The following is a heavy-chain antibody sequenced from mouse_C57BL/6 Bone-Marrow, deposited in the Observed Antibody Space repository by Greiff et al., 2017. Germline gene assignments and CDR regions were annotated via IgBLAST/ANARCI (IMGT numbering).Heavy chain of an antibody. Sequence: QVQLQQPGAELVKPGASVKVSCKASGSTFTSYWMPWVKQRPGQGLAWIGRINPSVSDTNSNQKFKGKATLTVDKSSSTVYMQLSSLTSEDSAVYYWATGALYDYDDLAWFAYWGQGTLVTVSA. D-gene: IGHD2-4*01. J-gene: IGHJ3*01. CDR3: ATGALYDYDDLAWFAY. V-gene: IGHV1-74*01. CDR2: INPSVSDT. CDR1: GSTFTSYW.